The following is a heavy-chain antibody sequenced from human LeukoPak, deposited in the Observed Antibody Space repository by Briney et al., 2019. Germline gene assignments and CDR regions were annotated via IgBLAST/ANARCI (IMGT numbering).Heavy chain of an antibody. CDR3: ARGEAGRPDF. J-gene: IGHJ4*02. Sequence: QAGGSLTLSCAAYGFTFSSFSRNWFSQTPGEGRGWVAKINVDGANKDHVASEEGRFTISRDNGKNSLYLQMNSVSVEDTAVYYCARGEAGRPDFWGQGTLVTVSS. V-gene: IGHV3-7*01. D-gene: IGHD6-6*01. CDR1: GFTFSSFS. CDR2: INVDGANK.